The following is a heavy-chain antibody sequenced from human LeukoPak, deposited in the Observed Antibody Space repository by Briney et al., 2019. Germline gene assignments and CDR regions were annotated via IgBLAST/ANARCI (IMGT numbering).Heavy chain of an antibody. CDR2: ISSSSSTI. CDR1: GFTFSSYS. Sequence: GGSLRLSCAASGFTFSSYSMNWVRQAPGKGLEWVSYISSSSSTIYYADSVKGRFTISRDNAKNSLYLQMNSLRAEDTAVYYCARDQRNDYRGQGTLVTVSS. CDR3: ARDQRNDY. V-gene: IGHV3-48*01. J-gene: IGHJ4*02.